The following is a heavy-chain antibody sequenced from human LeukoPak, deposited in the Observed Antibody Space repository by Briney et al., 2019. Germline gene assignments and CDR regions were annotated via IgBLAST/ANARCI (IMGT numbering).Heavy chain of an antibody. V-gene: IGHV3-23*01. Sequence: GGPLRLSCAASGFIFSSYAMSWVRQAPGKGLEWVSVISGSGGSTYYADSVKGRFTISRDNSENTLYLQMNSLRAEDTAVYYCVKQVGYTYGYIDYWGQGTLVTVSS. CDR2: ISGSGGST. CDR3: VKQVGYTYGYIDY. J-gene: IGHJ4*02. CDR1: GFIFSSYA. D-gene: IGHD5-18*01.